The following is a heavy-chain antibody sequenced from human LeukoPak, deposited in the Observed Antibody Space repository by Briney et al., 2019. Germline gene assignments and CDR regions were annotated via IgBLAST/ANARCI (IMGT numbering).Heavy chain of an antibody. V-gene: IGHV5-51*01. CDR2: IYPGDSDT. CDR1: GYTFTSYR. CDR3: ARLGWYIDY. Sequence: GESLTIPCKGSGYTFTSYRIGWVRQMPGKSLEWMGVIYPGDSDTRYSPSFQGQVTISADKSISTAYLQWNSLKASDTAMYYCARLGWYIDYWGQGTLVTVSS. D-gene: IGHD6-19*01. J-gene: IGHJ4*02.